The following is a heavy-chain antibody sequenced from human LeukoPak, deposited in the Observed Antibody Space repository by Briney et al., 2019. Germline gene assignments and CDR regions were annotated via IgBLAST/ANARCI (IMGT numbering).Heavy chain of an antibody. CDR1: GFTFNIYD. CDR3: AKPGERNHYYYMDV. Sequence: GGSLRLSCAASGFTFNIYDMHWVRQAPGKGLEWVAFIPYDGNNEYYADSVKGRITISRDNSKNTLYLQMNSLRVEDTAVYYCAKPGERNHYYYMDVWGKGTTVTVSS. J-gene: IGHJ6*03. V-gene: IGHV3-30*02. CDR2: IPYDGNNE. D-gene: IGHD1-14*01.